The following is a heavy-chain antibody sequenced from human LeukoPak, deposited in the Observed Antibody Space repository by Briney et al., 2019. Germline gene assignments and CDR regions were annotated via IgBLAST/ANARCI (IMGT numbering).Heavy chain of an antibody. CDR3: ARDATVTLFDY. V-gene: IGHV1-18*01. CDR2: SSAYNGNT. CDR1: GYTFTSYG. Sequence: ASVTVSCKASGYTFTSYGISWVRQAHGQGLERMGWSSAYNGNTNYEQTLQGRVTMTTDTSTSTAYMELRSLRSVDTAVYYCARDATVTLFDYWGQGTLVTVSS. J-gene: IGHJ4*02. D-gene: IGHD4-17*01.